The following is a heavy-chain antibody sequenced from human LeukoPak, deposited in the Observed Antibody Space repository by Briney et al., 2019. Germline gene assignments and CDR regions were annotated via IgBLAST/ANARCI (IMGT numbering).Heavy chain of an antibody. J-gene: IGHJ4*02. CDR3: AKDIATASH. D-gene: IGHD6-13*01. Sequence: PGGSLRLSCAASGFTSSSYTMTWVRQAPGKGLEWVSTISGSGGSTYYADSVKGRFTISRDNSKNTLYLQMNSLRAEDTAVYYCAKDIATASHWGQGTLVTVSS. CDR2: ISGSGGST. CDR1: GFTSSSYT. V-gene: IGHV3-23*01.